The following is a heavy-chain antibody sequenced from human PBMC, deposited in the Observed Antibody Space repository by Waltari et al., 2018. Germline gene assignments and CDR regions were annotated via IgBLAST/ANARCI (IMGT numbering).Heavy chain of an antibody. CDR3: ARDRSSSFDY. J-gene: IGHJ4*02. D-gene: IGHD6-6*01. V-gene: IGHV4-59*01. CDR1: GGPISSYY. Sequence: QVQLQESGPGLVKPSETLSLTGTVSGGPISSYYWSWIRQPPGKGLEWIGYIYYSGSTNYNPSLKSRVTISVDTSKNQFSLKLSSVTAADTAVYYCARDRSSSFDYWGQGTLVTVSS. CDR2: IYYSGST.